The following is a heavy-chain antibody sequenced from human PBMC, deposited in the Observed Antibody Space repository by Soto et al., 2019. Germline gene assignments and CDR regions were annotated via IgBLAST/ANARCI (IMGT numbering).Heavy chain of an antibody. CDR2: INHSGST. J-gene: IGHJ4*02. CDR1: GGSFSGYY. Sequence: SETLSLTCAVYGGSFSGYYWSWIRQPPGKGLEWIGEINHSGSTNYNPSLKSRVTISVDTSKNQFSLKLSSVTAADTAVYYCASGYSYGNFDYWGQGTLVTVST. CDR3: ASGYSYGNFDY. D-gene: IGHD5-18*01. V-gene: IGHV4-34*01.